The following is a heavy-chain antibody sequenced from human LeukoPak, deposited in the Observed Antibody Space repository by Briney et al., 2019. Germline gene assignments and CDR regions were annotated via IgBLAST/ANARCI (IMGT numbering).Heavy chain of an antibody. D-gene: IGHD5-12*01. Sequence: GGSLRLSCAASGFTFSSYWMSWVRQAPGKGLEWVANIKQDGSEKYYVDSVKGRFTISRDNAKNSLYLQMNSLRAEDTAVYYCARGHSGYDRRDNWFDPWGQGTLVTVSS. V-gene: IGHV3-7*01. CDR1: GFTFSSYW. J-gene: IGHJ5*02. CDR3: ARGHSGYDRRDNWFDP. CDR2: IKQDGSEK.